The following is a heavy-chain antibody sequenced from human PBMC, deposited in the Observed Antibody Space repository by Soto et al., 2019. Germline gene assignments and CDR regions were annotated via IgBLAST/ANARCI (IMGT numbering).Heavy chain of an antibody. CDR3: ARGPPGGYDLPLDY. D-gene: IGHD5-12*01. CDR2: INAGNGNT. J-gene: IGHJ4*02. CDR1: GYTFTSYA. V-gene: IGHV1-3*01. Sequence: QVQLVQSGAEVKKPGASVKVSCKASGYTFTSYAMHWVRQAPGQRLEWMGWINAGNGNTKYSQKFQGRVTITRDTSASTAYMELSSLRSEDTAVYYCARGPPGGYDLPLDYWGQGTLVTVSS.